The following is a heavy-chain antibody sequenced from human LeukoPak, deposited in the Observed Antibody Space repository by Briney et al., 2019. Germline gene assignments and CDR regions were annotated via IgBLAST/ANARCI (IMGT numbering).Heavy chain of an antibody. V-gene: IGHV3-11*01. CDR3: AARFLEWLSIDY. CDR1: GFTFSNYY. J-gene: IGHJ4*02. D-gene: IGHD3-3*01. Sequence: GGSLRLSCAASGFTFSNYYMSWLRQAPGKGLEWVSYISSSGSTIYYADSVRGRFTISRDNDNNSLYLQMNSLRAEDTAVYYCAARFLEWLSIDYWGQGTLVTVSS. CDR2: ISSSGSTI.